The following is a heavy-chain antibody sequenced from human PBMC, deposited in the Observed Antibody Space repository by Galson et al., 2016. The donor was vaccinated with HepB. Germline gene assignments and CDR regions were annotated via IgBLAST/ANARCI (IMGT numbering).Heavy chain of an antibody. D-gene: IGHD1-7*01. Sequence: SETLSLTCAVYGGSLRGYYWSWIRQPPGKGLEWIGEINHSGNTNYNPSLKSRVTISVDMSKNQFSLKLSSVTAADTAVYYCARGKLELRVSDSWGQGTLVTVSS. CDR1: GGSLRGYY. CDR3: ARGKLELRVSDS. V-gene: IGHV4-34*01. CDR2: INHSGNT. J-gene: IGHJ4*02.